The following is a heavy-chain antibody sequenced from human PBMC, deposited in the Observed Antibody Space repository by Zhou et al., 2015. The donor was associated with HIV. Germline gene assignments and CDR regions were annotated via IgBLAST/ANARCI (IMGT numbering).Heavy chain of an antibody. CDR1: GGTFSSYT. D-gene: IGHD4-11*01. Sequence: QVQLVQSGAEVKKPGSSVKVSCKASGGTFSSYTISWVRQAPGQGLEWMGRIIPILGIANYAQKFQGRVTITADKSTSTAYMELSSLRSEDTAVYYCARDLSTVTIYYYYYGMDVWGQGTTVTVSS. CDR2: IIPILGIA. CDR3: ARDLSTVTIYYYYYGMDV. V-gene: IGHV1-69*08. J-gene: IGHJ6*02.